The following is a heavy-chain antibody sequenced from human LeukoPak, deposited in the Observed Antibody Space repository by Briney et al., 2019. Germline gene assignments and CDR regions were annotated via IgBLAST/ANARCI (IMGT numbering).Heavy chain of an antibody. CDR2: ISSSSSYI. Sequence: GGSLRLSCAASGFTFSSYSMNWVRQAPGKGLEWVSSISSSSSYIYYADSVKGRFTISRDNAKNSLYLQMNSLRAEDTAVYYCATRGYCSSTSCQQVPSWGQGTLVTVSS. D-gene: IGHD2-2*01. V-gene: IGHV3-21*01. J-gene: IGHJ5*02. CDR1: GFTFSSYS. CDR3: ATRGYCSSTSCQQVPS.